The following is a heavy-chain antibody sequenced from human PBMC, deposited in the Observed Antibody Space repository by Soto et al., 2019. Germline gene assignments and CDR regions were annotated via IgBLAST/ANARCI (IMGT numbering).Heavy chain of an antibody. J-gene: IGHJ6*02. CDR1: GFTFSSYA. CDR3: ARHRSDGSGYGMDV. CDR2: ISYDGSNK. V-gene: IGHV3-30-3*01. D-gene: IGHD3-10*01. Sequence: QVQLVESGGGVVQPGRSLRLSCAASGFTFSSYAMHWVRQAPGKGLEWVAVISYDGSNKYYADSVKGRFTISRDNSKNTLYLQMNSLRAEDTAVYYCARHRSDGSGYGMDVWGQGTTVTVSS.